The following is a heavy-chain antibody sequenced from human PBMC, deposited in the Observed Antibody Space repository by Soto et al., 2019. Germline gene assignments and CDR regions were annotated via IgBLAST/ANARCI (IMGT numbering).Heavy chain of an antibody. Sequence: SETLSLTCTVSGGSVSSGSYYWSWSRQPPGKGLEWIGYIYYSGTTNYNPSLKSRVTISVDTSKNQFSLRLSSVTAADTAVYYCARDRSGYSGSDPPPSYYYYGMDVWGHGTTVTVSS. CDR2: IYYSGTT. D-gene: IGHD5-12*01. V-gene: IGHV4-61*01. CDR3: ARDRSGYSGSDPPPSYYYYGMDV. CDR1: GGSVSSGSYY. J-gene: IGHJ6*02.